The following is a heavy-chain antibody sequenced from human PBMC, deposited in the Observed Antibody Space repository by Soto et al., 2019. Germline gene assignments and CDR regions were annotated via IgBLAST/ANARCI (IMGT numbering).Heavy chain of an antibody. V-gene: IGHV4-34*01. D-gene: IGHD6-13*01. CDR2: INHSGST. CDR1: GGSFSGYY. CDR3: ATLYSSSWYYFDY. J-gene: IGHJ4*02. Sequence: QVQLQQWGAGLLKPSETLSLTCAVYGGSFSGYYWSWIRQPPGKGLEWIGEINHSGSTNYNPSLKSRVTISVDTSKNQFCLKLSSVTAADTAVYYCATLYSSSWYYFDYWGQGTLVTVSS.